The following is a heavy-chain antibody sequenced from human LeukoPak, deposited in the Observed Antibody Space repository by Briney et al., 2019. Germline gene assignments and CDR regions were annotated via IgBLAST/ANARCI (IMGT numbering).Heavy chain of an antibody. V-gene: IGHV4-59*01. D-gene: IGHD5-18*01. CDR1: GGSISSYY. Sequence: SETLSLTCTVSGGSISSYYWNWIRQPPGKGLEWIGSIYYSGSTKYNPSLESRVTISVDTSKNQISLKLSSVTAADTTIYYCARAPERWYSYGSYTYYYMDVWGKGTPVTVSS. CDR3: ARAPERWYSYGSYTYYYMDV. J-gene: IGHJ6*03. CDR2: IYYSGST.